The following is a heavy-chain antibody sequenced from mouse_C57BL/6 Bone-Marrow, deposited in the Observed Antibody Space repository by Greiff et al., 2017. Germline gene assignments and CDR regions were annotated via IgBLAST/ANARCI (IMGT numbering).Heavy chain of an antibody. CDR2: IDPEDGET. CDR3: ARWLLHY. V-gene: IGHV14-2*01. CDR1: GFNFTGYS. J-gene: IGHJ2*01. Sequence: VQLKQPGAELVKPGASVKLSCTASGFNFTGYSMHWVKQRPEQGLEWIGRIDPEDGETKYDPKFQGKATLTADTSSNTAYMQLSSLTSEGTAVYSCARWLLHYGGRGTTLTVSS. D-gene: IGHD2-3*01.